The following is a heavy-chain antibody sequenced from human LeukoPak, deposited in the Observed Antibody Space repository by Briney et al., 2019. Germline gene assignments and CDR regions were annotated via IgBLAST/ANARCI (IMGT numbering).Heavy chain of an antibody. CDR2: IGTSGSYI. V-gene: IGHV3-21*01. J-gene: IGHJ3*02. CDR3: ARDRAIDIRAYDI. D-gene: IGHD5-12*01. Sequence: GGSLRLSCAASGFAFSGDDMNWVRQAPGKGLEWVSFIGTSGSYIKYADSVKGRFTISRDNAKNSLYLQMNSLRAEDTAMYFCARDRAIDIRAYDIWGQGTMVTVSS. CDR1: GFAFSGDD.